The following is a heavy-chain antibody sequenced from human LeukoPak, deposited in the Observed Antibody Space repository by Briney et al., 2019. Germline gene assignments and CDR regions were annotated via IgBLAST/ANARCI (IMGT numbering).Heavy chain of an antibody. J-gene: IGHJ6*03. CDR1: GYTFTSYD. CDR2: MNPNSGNT. CDR3: ARGDIVVVPAATTGAHYYYYMDV. Sequence: GASVKVSCKASGYTFTSYDINWVRQATGQGLEWMGWMNPNSGNTGYAQKFQGRVTITRNTSISTAYMELSSLRSEDTAVYYCARGDIVVVPAATTGAHYYYYMDVWGKGTTVTVSS. D-gene: IGHD2-2*01. V-gene: IGHV1-8*03.